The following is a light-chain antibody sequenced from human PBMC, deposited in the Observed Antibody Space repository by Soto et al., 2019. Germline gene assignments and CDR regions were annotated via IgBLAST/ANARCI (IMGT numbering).Light chain of an antibody. CDR2: DVS. CDR3: SSYTSSTTYV. CDR1: STDVGGYNY. J-gene: IGLJ1*01. Sequence: QSVLTQPASVSGSTGQSITISCTGTSTDVGGYNYVSWYQQHPGKAPKVMIYDVSNRPSGVSNRFSGSKSGNTASLTISGLQAEDEADYYCSSYTSSTTYVFGTGTKVTVL. V-gene: IGLV2-14*01.